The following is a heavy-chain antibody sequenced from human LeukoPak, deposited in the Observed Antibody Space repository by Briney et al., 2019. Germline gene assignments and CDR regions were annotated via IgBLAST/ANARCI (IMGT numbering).Heavy chain of an antibody. Sequence: SVKVSCKASGGTFSSYAIGWVRQAPGQGLEWMGGIIPIFGTANYAQKFQGRVTITADESTSTAYMELSSLRSEDTAVYYCARKGRGSSGWYFQDWGQGTLVTVSS. CDR3: ARKGRGSSGWYFQD. D-gene: IGHD6-19*01. CDR2: IIPIFGTA. V-gene: IGHV1-69*13. CDR1: GGTFSSYA. J-gene: IGHJ4*02.